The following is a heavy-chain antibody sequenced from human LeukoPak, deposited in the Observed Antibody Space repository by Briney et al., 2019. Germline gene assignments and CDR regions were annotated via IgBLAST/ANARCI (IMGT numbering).Heavy chain of an antibody. CDR2: ISGSGGST. J-gene: IGHJ4*02. V-gene: IGHV3-23*01. CDR1: GFTFSSYA. D-gene: IGHD3-10*01. CDR3: AKAISPTMVRGVMTPLDY. Sequence: GGSLRLSCAASGFTFSSYAMSWVRQAPGKGLEWVSAISGSGGSTYYADSVKGRFTISRDNSKNTLYLQMNSLRAEDTAVYYCAKAISPTMVRGVMTPLDYWGQGTLVTVSS.